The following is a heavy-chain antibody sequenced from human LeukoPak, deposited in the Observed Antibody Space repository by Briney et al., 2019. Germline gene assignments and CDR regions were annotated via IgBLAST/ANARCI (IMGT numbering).Heavy chain of an antibody. D-gene: IGHD2-8*02. CDR3: ARLPTDLLAFDY. CDR2: VNHSRST. CDR1: GGSFSGYY. V-gene: IGHV4-34*01. Sequence: SETLSLTCTVYGGSFSGYYWSWTRQPPGKGLEWIGEVNHSRSTNYNSSLKSRVTISVDTSKNQFSLRLSSVTAADTAVYYCARLPTDLLAFDYWGQGTLVTVSS. J-gene: IGHJ4*02.